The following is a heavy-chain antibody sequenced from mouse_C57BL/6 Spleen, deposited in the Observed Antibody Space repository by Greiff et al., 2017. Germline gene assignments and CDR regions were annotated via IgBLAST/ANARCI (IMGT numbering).Heavy chain of an antibody. J-gene: IGHJ2*01. CDR2: ISSGSSTI. D-gene: IGHD2-4*01. V-gene: IGHV5-17*01. Sequence: EVKLVESGGGLVKPGGSLKLSCAASGFTFSDYGMHWVRQAPEKGLEWVAYISSGSSTIYYADTVKGRFTISRDNAKNTLFLQMTSLRSEDTAMYYCAIIYYDYDGVYWGQGTTLTVSS. CDR1: GFTFSDYG. CDR3: AIIYYDYDGVY.